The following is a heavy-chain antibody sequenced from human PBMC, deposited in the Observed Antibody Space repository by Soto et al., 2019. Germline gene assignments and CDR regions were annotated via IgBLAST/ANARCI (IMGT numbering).Heavy chain of an antibody. Sequence: PGGSLRLSCAASGFTFSDYYMSWIRQAPGKGLEWVSYISSSGSTIYYADSVKGRFTISRDNAKNSLYLQMNSLRAEDTAVYYCARGSSQFPDGDSSGWYSDFFDPWGQGTLVTVSS. CDR2: ISSSGSTI. J-gene: IGHJ5*02. CDR1: GFTFSDYY. V-gene: IGHV3-11*01. CDR3: ARGSSQFPDGDSSGWYSDFFDP. D-gene: IGHD6-19*01.